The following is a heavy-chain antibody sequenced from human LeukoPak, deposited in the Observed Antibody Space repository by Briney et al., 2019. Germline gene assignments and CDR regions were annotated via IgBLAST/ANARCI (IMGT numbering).Heavy chain of an antibody. Sequence: GASLKISCQGSGSSFSNHWIGWVRQKPGKGLEWMGLIFPDDSDTKYGPSLQGQVTFSVDKSINPAYLQWSSLKASDTAIYYCAKLSGIITAAASWGQGTLVTVSS. CDR3: AKLSGIITAAAS. CDR1: GSSFSNHW. D-gene: IGHD1-14*01. J-gene: IGHJ5*02. V-gene: IGHV5-51*01. CDR2: IFPDDSDT.